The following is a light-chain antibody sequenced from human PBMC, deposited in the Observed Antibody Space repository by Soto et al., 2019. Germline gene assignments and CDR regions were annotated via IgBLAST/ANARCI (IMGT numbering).Light chain of an antibody. Sequence: MTQSPATLSVSPGERVTLSCRTSHSVNSHVAWYQXKPGKAXKXXIYAASTLQSGVPSRFSGSGSGTDLTLTISCLQSEDFETYYCQQYYSYSWTFGQGTKVDI. CDR3: QQYYSYSWT. CDR2: AAS. J-gene: IGKJ1*01. V-gene: IGKV1-8*01. CDR1: HSVNSH.